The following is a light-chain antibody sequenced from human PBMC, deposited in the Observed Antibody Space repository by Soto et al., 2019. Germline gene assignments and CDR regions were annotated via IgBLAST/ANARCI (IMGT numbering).Light chain of an antibody. J-gene: IGKJ1*01. V-gene: IGKV3-11*01. CDR2: VAS. CDR1: QSVGRN. CDR3: RQRISWPPGT. Sequence: EIVLTQSPVTLSLSPGERATLSCRTSQSVGRNLAWYQQKPGQAPRLLIYVASKRTPGITARFTGSGSGTDFTLTISSLEAEDFAFYYCRQRISWPPGTFGQGTKVEIK.